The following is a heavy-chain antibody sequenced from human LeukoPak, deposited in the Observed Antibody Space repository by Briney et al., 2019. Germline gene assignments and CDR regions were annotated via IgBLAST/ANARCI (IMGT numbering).Heavy chain of an antibody. J-gene: IGHJ4*02. CDR3: ARESAPAAGLEGFDF. Sequence: GGSLRLSCVASGFTFSGNAMSWVRQAQGKGLEWVASIKQDGREKYYVDSVKGRFTISRDNAKNSLYLQMNSLRAEDTAVYYCARESAPAAGLEGFDFWGQGTLVTVSS. D-gene: IGHD6-13*01. CDR1: GFTFSGNA. V-gene: IGHV3-7*01. CDR2: IKQDGREK.